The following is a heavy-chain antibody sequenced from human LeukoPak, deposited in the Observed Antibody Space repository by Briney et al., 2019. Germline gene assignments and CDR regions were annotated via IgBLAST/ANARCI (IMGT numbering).Heavy chain of an antibody. Sequence: GGSLRLSCAASGFTFSSYAMSWVRQAPGKGLEWVSAISGSAAITYYADSVKGRFTISRDNSKNTLYLQMNSLGAEDTALYYCAKDDHGYRNFDYWGQGTLVTVSS. V-gene: IGHV3-23*01. CDR1: GFTFSSYA. CDR3: AKDDHGYRNFDY. J-gene: IGHJ4*02. D-gene: IGHD5-18*01. CDR2: ISGSAAIT.